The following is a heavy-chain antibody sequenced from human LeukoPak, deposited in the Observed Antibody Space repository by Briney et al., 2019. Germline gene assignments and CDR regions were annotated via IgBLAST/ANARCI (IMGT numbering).Heavy chain of an antibody. CDR2: TYYRSKWYN. D-gene: IGHD6-19*01. Sequence: SQTLSLTCAISGDSVSSNSAAWNWIRQSPSRGLEWLGRTYYRSKWYNDYAVSVKSRITINPDTSKNQFSLQLNSVTPEDTAVYYCARGGSSGWPSRGYFDYWGQGTLVTVSS. V-gene: IGHV6-1*01. J-gene: IGHJ4*02. CDR3: ARGGSSGWPSRGYFDY. CDR1: GDSVSSNSAA.